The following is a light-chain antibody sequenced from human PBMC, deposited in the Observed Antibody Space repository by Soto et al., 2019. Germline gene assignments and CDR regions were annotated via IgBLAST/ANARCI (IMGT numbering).Light chain of an antibody. J-gene: IGLJ3*02. CDR3: CSYAGSYTYWV. V-gene: IGLV2-11*01. Sequence: QSALTQPRSVSRSPGQSVTISCTGTSSDVGGYNYVSWYQQHPGKAPKLMIYDVSKRPSGVPDRFSGSKSGNTASLTISGLQAEDEADYYCCSYAGSYTYWVFGGGTKVTVL. CDR1: SSDVGGYNY. CDR2: DVS.